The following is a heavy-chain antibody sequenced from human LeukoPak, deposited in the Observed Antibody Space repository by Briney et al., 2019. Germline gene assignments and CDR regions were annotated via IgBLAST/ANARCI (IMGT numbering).Heavy chain of an antibody. CDR3: ARDLTYSGSYYPDY. CDR2: INPNSGGT. CDR1: GYTFTGYY. D-gene: IGHD1-26*01. Sequence: ASVKVSCKASGYTFTGYYMHWVRQAPGQGLEWTGWINPNSGGTNYAQKFQGRVTMTRDTSISTAYMELSRLRSDDTAVYYCARDLTYSGSYYPDYWGQGTLVTVSS. V-gene: IGHV1-2*02. J-gene: IGHJ4*02.